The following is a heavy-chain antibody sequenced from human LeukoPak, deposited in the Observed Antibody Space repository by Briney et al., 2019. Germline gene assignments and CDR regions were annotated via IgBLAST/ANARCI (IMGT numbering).Heavy chain of an antibody. V-gene: IGHV3-66*01. Sequence: GGSLRRSCAGSESIVSGNYRTWVRQAPGKGLEWLSVIYTGGGTYYADSVKGRFTISRDTSKTTVYLKMNSLSGDDTAIYYCAHYDFWSGHALDIWGQGTMVTVSS. CDR3: AHYDFWSGHALDI. CDR1: ESIVSGNY. CDR2: IYTGGGT. J-gene: IGHJ3*02. D-gene: IGHD3-3*01.